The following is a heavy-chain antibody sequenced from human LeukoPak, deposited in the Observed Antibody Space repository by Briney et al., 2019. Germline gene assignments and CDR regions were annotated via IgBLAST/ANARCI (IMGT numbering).Heavy chain of an antibody. CDR2: FDPEDGET. J-gene: IGHJ5*02. Sequence: GASVKVSCKVSGCTLTELSMHWVRQAPGKGLEWMGGFDPEDGETIYAQKFQGRVTMAEETSTDTAYMELSSLRSDDTAVYYRATVVVVARGMNWFDPWGQGTLVTVSS. CDR1: GCTLTELS. V-gene: IGHV1-24*01. CDR3: ATVVVVARGMNWFDP. D-gene: IGHD2-15*01.